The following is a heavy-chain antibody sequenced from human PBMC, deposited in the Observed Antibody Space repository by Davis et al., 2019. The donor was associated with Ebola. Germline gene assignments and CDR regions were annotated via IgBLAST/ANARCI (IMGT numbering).Heavy chain of an antibody. CDR3: ARGPVAGKYFDY. J-gene: IGHJ4*02. D-gene: IGHD6-19*01. CDR1: GGSFSGYY. CDR2: INHSGST. V-gene: IGHV4-34*01. Sequence: PSETLSLTCAVYGGSFSGYYWSWIRQPPGKGLEWIGEINHSGSTNYNPSLKSRVTISVDTSKNQFSLKLSSVTAADTAVYYCARGPVAGKYFDYWGQGTLVTVSS.